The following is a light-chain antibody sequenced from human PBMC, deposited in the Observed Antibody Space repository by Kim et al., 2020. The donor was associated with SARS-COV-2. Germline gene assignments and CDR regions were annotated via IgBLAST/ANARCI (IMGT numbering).Light chain of an antibody. Sequence: PGERVTLSCRASQSVSSTYLAWYQQKLGQAPRLLIYGTSSRATGIPDRFSGSGSGTDFTLTISRLEPEGFAVYYCQQYGSSPYTFGQGPKLEI. J-gene: IGKJ2*01. CDR1: QSVSSTY. CDR3: QQYGSSPYT. CDR2: GTS. V-gene: IGKV3-20*01.